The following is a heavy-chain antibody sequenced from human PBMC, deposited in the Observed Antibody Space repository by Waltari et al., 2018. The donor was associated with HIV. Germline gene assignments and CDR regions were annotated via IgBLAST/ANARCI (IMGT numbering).Heavy chain of an antibody. J-gene: IGHJ6*04. V-gene: IGHV3-53*01. CDR2: IYRDDST. Sequence: EVQLVESGGGLIQPGGSLRLSCAASGFIVSSNYISWVRQVPGKGLVCVSVIYRDDSTTYADSGKVRFTISRDNSKNTLYLQMNSLRAGDTAVYYCAIIRSEDLDYYYHAMDVWGKGTTVTVSS. CDR1: GFIVSSNY. D-gene: IGHD3-3*01. CDR3: AIIRSEDLDYYYHAMDV.